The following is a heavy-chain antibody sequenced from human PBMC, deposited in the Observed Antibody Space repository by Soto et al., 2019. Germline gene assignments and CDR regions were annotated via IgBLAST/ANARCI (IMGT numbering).Heavy chain of an antibody. J-gene: IGHJ4*02. Sequence: GASVKVSCKASGYTFTGYYMHWVRQAPGQGLEWMGWINPNSGGTNYAQKFQGRVTMTRDTSISTAYMELSRLRSDDTAVYYCASAAWDSSGYNKPDYWGQGTLVT. V-gene: IGHV1-2*02. CDR2: INPNSGGT. CDR3: ASAAWDSSGYNKPDY. D-gene: IGHD3-22*01. CDR1: GYTFTGYY.